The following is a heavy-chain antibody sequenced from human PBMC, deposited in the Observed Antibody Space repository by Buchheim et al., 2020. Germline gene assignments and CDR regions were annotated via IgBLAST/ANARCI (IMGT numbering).Heavy chain of an antibody. V-gene: IGHV3-23*04. D-gene: IGHD5-12*01. Sequence: EVQLVESGGGLVQPGGSLTLSCAASGFTFSNYAMTWVRQAPGKGLEWVSRISGGSSGGGTTHYADSVKGRFTISRDNSKKTLYLQMHSLRAEDTAVYYCGAPLLVALARAPYYYSAMDVWGQGT. CDR1: GFTFSNYA. CDR2: ISGGSSGGGTT. J-gene: IGHJ6*02. CDR3: GAPLLVALARAPYYYSAMDV.